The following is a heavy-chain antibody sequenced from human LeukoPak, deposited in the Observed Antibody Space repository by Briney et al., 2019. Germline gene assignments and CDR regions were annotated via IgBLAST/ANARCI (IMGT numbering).Heavy chain of an antibody. Sequence: QSGGSLRLSCAASGFTFSSYAMSWVRQAPGKGLEWVSAISGSGGRTYYADSVKGRFTISRDNSKNTLYLQMSSLRAEDTAVYYCAKDHFHRYYYDSSGYYPFDYWGQGTLVTVSS. D-gene: IGHD3-22*01. CDR1: GFTFSSYA. V-gene: IGHV3-23*01. CDR2: ISGSGGRT. CDR3: AKDHFHRYYYDSSGYYPFDY. J-gene: IGHJ4*02.